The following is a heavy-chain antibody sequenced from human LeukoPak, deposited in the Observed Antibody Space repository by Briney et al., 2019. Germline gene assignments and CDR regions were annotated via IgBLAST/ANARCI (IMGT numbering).Heavy chain of an antibody. CDR3: AKVGYYDFWSGFTRFDP. J-gene: IGHJ5*02. V-gene: IGHV3-33*06. D-gene: IGHD3-3*01. CDR1: GFTFSSYG. Sequence: GGSLRLSCAASGFTFSSYGMHWVRQAPGKGLEWVAVIWYDGSNKYYADSVKGRFTISRDNSKNTLYLQMNSLRAEDTAVYYCAKVGYYDFWSGFTRFDPWGQGTLVTVSS. CDR2: IWYDGSNK.